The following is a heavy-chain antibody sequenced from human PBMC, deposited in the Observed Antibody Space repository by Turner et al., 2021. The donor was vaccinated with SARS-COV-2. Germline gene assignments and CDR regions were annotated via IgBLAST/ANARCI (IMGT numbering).Heavy chain of an antibody. Sequence: QVQLVESGGGVVQPGMSLRLACAASGFTFSSYVMHWVRQDPGKGLEWVAVISYDGSNKYYADSVKGRFTISRDNSKNTLYLQMNSLRAEDTAVYYCARDSGDFDYWGQGTLVTVSS. CDR1: GFTFSSYV. CDR3: ARDSGDFDY. CDR2: ISYDGSNK. D-gene: IGHD3-10*01. V-gene: IGHV3-30-3*01. J-gene: IGHJ4*02.